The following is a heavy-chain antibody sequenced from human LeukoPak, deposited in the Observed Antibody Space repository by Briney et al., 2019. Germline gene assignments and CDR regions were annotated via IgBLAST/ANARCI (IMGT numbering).Heavy chain of an antibody. V-gene: IGHV3-21*01. J-gene: IGHJ4*02. Sequence: SGGSLRLSCPASRFTFSSYSMNWVRQAPGKGLEWVSSISSTSSYICYADSVKGRFTISRDNAKNSLYLQMNSLRAEDTAVYYCARNPYYYDSSGHFDYWGQGTLVTVSS. D-gene: IGHD3-22*01. CDR3: ARNPYYYDSSGHFDY. CDR2: ISSTSSYI. CDR1: RFTFSSYS.